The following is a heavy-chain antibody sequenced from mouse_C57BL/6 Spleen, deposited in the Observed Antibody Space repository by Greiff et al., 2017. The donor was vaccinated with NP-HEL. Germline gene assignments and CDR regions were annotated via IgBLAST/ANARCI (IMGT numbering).Heavy chain of an antibody. D-gene: IGHD2-5*01. CDR2: INPSSGYT. CDR1: GYTFTSYW. Sequence: VQLQQSGAELAKPGASVKLSCKASGYTFTSYWMHWVKQRPGQGLEWIGYINPSSGYTKYNQKFKDKATLTADKSSSTAYMQLSSLTYEDSSGDYCARSDSNYDAMDYWGQGTSVTVSS. CDR3: ARSDSNYDAMDY. V-gene: IGHV1-7*01. J-gene: IGHJ4*01.